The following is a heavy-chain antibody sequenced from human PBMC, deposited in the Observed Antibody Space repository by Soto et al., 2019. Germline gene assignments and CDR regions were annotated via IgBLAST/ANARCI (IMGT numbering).Heavy chain of an antibody. CDR2: IDPSDSYT. D-gene: IGHD1-1*01. CDR1: GYSFTSYW. V-gene: IGHV5-10-1*01. J-gene: IGHJ6*02. CDR3: ALQQQPFPFRDYAMDV. Sequence: PGESLKISCKGSGYSFTSYWISWVRQMPGKGLEWMGRIDPSDSYTNYSPSFQGHVTISADKSISTAYLQWSSLKASDTAMYYCALQQQPFPFRDYAMDVWGQGTTVTVSS.